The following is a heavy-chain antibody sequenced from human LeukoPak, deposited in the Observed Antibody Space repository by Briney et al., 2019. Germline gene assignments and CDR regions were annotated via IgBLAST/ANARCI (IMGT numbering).Heavy chain of an antibody. D-gene: IGHD3/OR15-3a*01. J-gene: IGHJ5*02. CDR3: ATGRDYNWFDP. CDR1: GFTLDDYA. Sequence: PGGSLRLSCAASGFTLDDYAMHWVRQAPGKGLEWVSLISWDGGSNYYAASVKGRFTIFRDNNKNSLYLQMNSLRAEDTALYYCATGRDYNWFDPWGQGTLVTVSS. V-gene: IGHV3-43D*03. CDR2: ISWDGGSN.